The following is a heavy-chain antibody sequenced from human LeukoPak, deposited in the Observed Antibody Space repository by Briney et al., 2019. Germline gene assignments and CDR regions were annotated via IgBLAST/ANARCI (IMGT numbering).Heavy chain of an antibody. CDR2: TNPNSGGT. D-gene: IGHD6-19*01. V-gene: IGHV1-2*04. Sequence: ASVKVSCKASGYTFTGYYMHWVRQAPGQGLEWMGWTNPNSGGTNYAQKFQGWVTMTRDASINTAYMELSRLRSDDTAAYYCARGRIAVAGTGRNYYYGMDVWGKGTTVTVSS. CDR3: ARGRIAVAGTGRNYYYGMDV. CDR1: GYTFTGYY. J-gene: IGHJ6*04.